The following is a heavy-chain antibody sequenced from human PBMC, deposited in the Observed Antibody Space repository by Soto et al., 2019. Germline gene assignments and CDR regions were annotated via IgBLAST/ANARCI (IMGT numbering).Heavy chain of an antibody. V-gene: IGHV3-23*01. J-gene: IGHJ4*02. CDR1: GFTFSSYA. Sequence: GGSLRLSCAASGFTFSSYAMSWVRQAPGKGLEWVSAISGSGGSTYYADSVKGRFTISRDNTKNTLYLQMNSLRAEDTAVYYGAKVGGYGSYFDYWGQGTLVTVSS. CDR3: AKVGGYGSYFDY. CDR2: ISGSGGST. D-gene: IGHD1-1*01.